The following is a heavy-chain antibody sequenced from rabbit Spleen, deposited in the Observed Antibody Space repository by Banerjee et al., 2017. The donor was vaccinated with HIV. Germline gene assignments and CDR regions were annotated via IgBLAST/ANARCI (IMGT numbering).Heavy chain of an antibody. CDR2: IYAGSGGGT. D-gene: IGHD4-1*01. CDR3: ARAIVPWLGLTRLDL. V-gene: IGHV1S45*01. CDR1: GIDFINYG. J-gene: IGHJ3*01. Sequence: QEQLEESGGGLVQPGRSLTLSCKASGIDFINYGFSWVRLAPGKGPEWIACIYAGSGGGTAYASWAKGRFTISKTSSTTVTLQMTSLTAADTATYFCARAIVPWLGLTRLDLWARAPSSPS.